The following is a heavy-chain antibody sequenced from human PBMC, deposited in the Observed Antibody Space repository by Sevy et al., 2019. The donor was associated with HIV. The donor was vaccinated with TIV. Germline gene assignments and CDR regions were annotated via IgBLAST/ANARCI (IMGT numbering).Heavy chain of an antibody. Sequence: LSLTCTASGFTFSSYEMNWVRQAPGKGLEWVSYISNSGTSIYYSDSVKGRFTISRDNARNSLYLQMNSLRAEDTAVYYCARDLPPSATTVAHFDYWGQGTLVTVSS. CDR2: ISNSGTSI. D-gene: IGHD4-17*01. V-gene: IGHV3-48*03. CDR1: GFTFSSYE. CDR3: ARDLPPSATTVAHFDY. J-gene: IGHJ4*02.